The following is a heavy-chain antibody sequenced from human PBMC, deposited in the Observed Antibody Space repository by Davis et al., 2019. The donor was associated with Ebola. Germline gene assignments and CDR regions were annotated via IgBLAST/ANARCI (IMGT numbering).Heavy chain of an antibody. J-gene: IGHJ6*04. D-gene: IGHD2-15*01. CDR3: ARDIVVVVAATGVYYYGMDV. Sequence: ASVKVSCKASGYTFTGYYIHWVRQAPGQGLEWMGRINPNRGGTNYAQKFQGRVTMTRDTSTSTVYMELSSLRSEDTAVYYCARDIVVVVAATGVYYYGMDVWGKGTTVTVSS. CDR1: GYTFTGYY. V-gene: IGHV1-2*06. CDR2: INPNRGGT.